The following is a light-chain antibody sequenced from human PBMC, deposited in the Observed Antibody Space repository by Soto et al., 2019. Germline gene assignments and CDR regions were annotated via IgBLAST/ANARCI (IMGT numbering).Light chain of an antibody. J-gene: IGLJ1*01. CDR2: AVS. Sequence: QSVLTQPASVSGSPGQSITISCTGTSXDVGGSNYVSWYQQLPGKAPQLMIYAVSNRPSGVSNCFSASKSGNTASLFISGLQAEDEADYYCSSYTSDSSYVFGSGTKVTVL. CDR3: SSYTSDSSYV. V-gene: IGLV2-14*01. CDR1: SXDVGGSNY.